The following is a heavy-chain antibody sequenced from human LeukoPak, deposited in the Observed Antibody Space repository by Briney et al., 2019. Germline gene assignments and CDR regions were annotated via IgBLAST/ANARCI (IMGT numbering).Heavy chain of an antibody. Sequence: GGSLRLSCAASGFTVSSNYMSWVRQAPGKGLEWVSAIYSGGSTYYADSVKGRFTISRHNSKNTLYLQMNSLRAEDTAVYYCAREVQYYGSGSYSGYFDYWGQGTLVTVSS. D-gene: IGHD3-10*01. CDR1: GFTVSSNY. V-gene: IGHV3-53*04. J-gene: IGHJ4*02. CDR2: IYSGGST. CDR3: AREVQYYGSGSYSGYFDY.